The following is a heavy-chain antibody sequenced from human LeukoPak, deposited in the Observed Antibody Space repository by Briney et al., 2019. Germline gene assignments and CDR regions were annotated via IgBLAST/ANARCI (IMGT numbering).Heavy chain of an antibody. CDR3: ARVLSYYGSDYVES. V-gene: IGHV3-7*04. Sequence: PGGSLRLSCAASGFTFSNYWMSWVRQAPGKGLEWVANIKEDGSDEYYVDSVKGRFTISRDNARNSLSLQMNSLRAVDTAVYYCARVLSYYGSDYVESWSQGNRVTVSS. J-gene: IGHJ4*02. CDR1: GFTFSNYW. CDR2: IKEDGSDE. D-gene: IGHD3-10*01.